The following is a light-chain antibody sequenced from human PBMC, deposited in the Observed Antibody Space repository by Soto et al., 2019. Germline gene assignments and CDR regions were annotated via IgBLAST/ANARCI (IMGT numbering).Light chain of an antibody. CDR2: TNN. J-gene: IGLJ2*01. CDR1: SSNIGSND. CDR3: ETWDDSLNGVL. Sequence: QSVLTQPPSASGTPGQRVTISCSGSSSNIGSNDVNWYQHFPRTAPKLLIYTNNQRPSGVPDRFSGSKSGTSASLAISGLQSEDEADYDCETWDDSLNGVLFGGGTKLTVL. V-gene: IGLV1-44*01.